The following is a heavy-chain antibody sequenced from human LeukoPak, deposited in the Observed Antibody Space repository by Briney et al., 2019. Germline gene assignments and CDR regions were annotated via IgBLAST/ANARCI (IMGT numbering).Heavy chain of an antibody. V-gene: IGHV4-59*08. D-gene: IGHD6-19*01. CDR2: IYYSGST. J-gene: IGHJ4*02. CDR1: GGSISSYY. CDR3: ARQPIAVAGLHFDY. Sequence: SETLSLTCTVSGGSISSYYLSWIRQPPGKGLEWIGYIYYSGSTNYNPSLKSRVTISVDTSKNQFSLKLSSVTAADTAVYYCARQPIAVAGLHFDYWGQGTLVTVSS.